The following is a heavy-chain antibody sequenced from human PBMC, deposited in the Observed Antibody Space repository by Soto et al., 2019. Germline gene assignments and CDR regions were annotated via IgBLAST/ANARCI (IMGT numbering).Heavy chain of an antibody. D-gene: IGHD2-15*01. V-gene: IGHV4-34*01. CDR2: INHSGST. Sequence: PSETLSLTCAVYGGSFSGYYWSWIRQPPGKGLEWIGEINHSGSTNYNPSLKSRVTISVDTSKNQFSLKLSSVTAADTSVYYCARGRVGGGNRGSGYWGQGTLVTVSS. J-gene: IGHJ4*02. CDR1: GGSFSGYY. CDR3: ARGRVGGGNRGSGY.